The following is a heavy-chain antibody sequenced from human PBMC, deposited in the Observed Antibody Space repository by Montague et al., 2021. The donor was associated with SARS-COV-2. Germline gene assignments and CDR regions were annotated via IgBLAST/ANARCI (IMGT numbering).Heavy chain of an antibody. V-gene: IGHV4-59*01. J-gene: IGHJ4*02. CDR1: GGSIDGNH. Sequence: SETLSLTCTVSGGSIDGNHWTWVRQSPGKELEWIGQIGSTNYNPSLESRISTSVDTSKSQFSLNLASVTAADSAIYYCAMLYGGGGGRGYWGQGTLVTVSS. D-gene: IGHD4-23*01. CDR2: IGST. CDR3: AMLYGGGGGRGY.